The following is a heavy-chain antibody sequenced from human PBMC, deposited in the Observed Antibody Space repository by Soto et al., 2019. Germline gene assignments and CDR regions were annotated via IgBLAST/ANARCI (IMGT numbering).Heavy chain of an antibody. CDR1: GGSFRGYF. V-gene: IGHV4-34*01. CDR2: INDSGST. J-gene: IGHJ4*02. Sequence: LSLTCAVSGGSFRGYFWSWIRQSPDKGLEWIGEINDSGSTYYNPSFKSRLTISVDTSKSQISLTLTSVTAADSAVYYCQGGDFWGQGTRVTVSS. CDR3: QGGDF. D-gene: IGHD3-16*01.